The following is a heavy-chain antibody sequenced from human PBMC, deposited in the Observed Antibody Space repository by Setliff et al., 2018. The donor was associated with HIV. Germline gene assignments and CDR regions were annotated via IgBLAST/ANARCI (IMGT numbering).Heavy chain of an antibody. CDR2: IYPGDSDI. CDR3: AKLDYYDYSGSWARKSAIDF. CDR1: GYTFSTYW. Sequence: GESLKISCEGYGYTFSTYWVGWVRQKPGKGLEWMGIIYPGDSDIRYGPSFQSQVTISADKYLSTAYLQWISLRAEDTALYYCAKLDYYDYSGSWARKSAIDFWGRGTMVTVSS. V-gene: IGHV5-51*01. D-gene: IGHD3-22*01. J-gene: IGHJ3*01.